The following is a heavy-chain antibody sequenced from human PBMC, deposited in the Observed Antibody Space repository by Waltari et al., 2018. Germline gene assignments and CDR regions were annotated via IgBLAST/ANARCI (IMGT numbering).Heavy chain of an antibody. J-gene: IGHJ4*02. CDR2: IHRSGRT. CDR1: VDSMSYSDW. Sequence: QLQLQESGPGLVQPSGTLSLTCVVSVDSMSYSDWWRWVRQSPGKGFVWFGQIHRSGRTNYNPPCGSRITVSIDTSNKQFSLRLSSATAADTAMYDCARDRGKGLYFDSWGQGTLVTVSP. CDR3: ARDRGKGLYFDS. V-gene: IGHV4-4*02.